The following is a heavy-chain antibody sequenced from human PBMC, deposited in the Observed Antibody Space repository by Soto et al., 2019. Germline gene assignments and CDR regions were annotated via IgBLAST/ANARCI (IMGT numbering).Heavy chain of an antibody. Sequence: SETLSLTCTVSGGSVSSGSYYWSWIRQPPGKGLEWIGYIYYSGSTNYNPSLKSRVTISVDTSKNQFSLKLSSVTAADTAVYYCARVVSQVVRGVIILYNWFDPWGQGTLVTVSS. CDR3: ARVVSQVVRGVIILYNWFDP. J-gene: IGHJ5*02. V-gene: IGHV4-61*01. CDR1: GGSVSSGSYY. CDR2: IYYSGST. D-gene: IGHD3-10*01.